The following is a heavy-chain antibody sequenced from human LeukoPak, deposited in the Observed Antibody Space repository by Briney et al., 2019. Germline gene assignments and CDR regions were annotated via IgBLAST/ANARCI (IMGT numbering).Heavy chain of an antibody. Sequence: ASVKVSCKASGYTFTVYYVHWVRQAPGQGLEWMGWINPNSGGTNYAQKFQGRVTMTRDTSISTAYMELSRLRSDDTAVYYCARDQVGATYDAFDIWGQGTMVTVSS. J-gene: IGHJ3*02. V-gene: IGHV1-2*02. D-gene: IGHD1-26*01. CDR2: INPNSGGT. CDR1: GYTFTVYY. CDR3: ARDQVGATYDAFDI.